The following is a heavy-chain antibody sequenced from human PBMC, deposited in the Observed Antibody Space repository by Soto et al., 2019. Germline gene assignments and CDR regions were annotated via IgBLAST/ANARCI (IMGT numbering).Heavy chain of an antibody. Sequence: SETLSLTCSVSGGSISTYYWNWIRQPPGKGLEWIGFVYYSGNTNYNPSLKSRVTISTDTSRNQFSLKLGSVTAADTAVYYCARYDFWTGYFDYWAQGVLVTVSS. V-gene: IGHV4-59*08. CDR1: GGSISTYY. CDR3: ARYDFWTGYFDY. CDR2: VYYSGNT. D-gene: IGHD3-3*01. J-gene: IGHJ4*02.